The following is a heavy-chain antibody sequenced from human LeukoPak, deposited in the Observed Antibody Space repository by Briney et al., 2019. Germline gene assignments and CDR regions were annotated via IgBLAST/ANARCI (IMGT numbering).Heavy chain of an antibody. J-gene: IGHJ6*02. CDR1: GGSISSYY. CDR3: ARLNIGYCSSTSCEHYYYYGMDV. V-gene: IGHV4-59*08. CDR2: IYYSGST. D-gene: IGHD2-2*03. Sequence: SETLSLTCTVSGGSISSYYWSWIRQPPGKGLEWIGYIYYSGSTNYNPSLKSRVTISVDTSKNQFSLKLSSVTAADTAVNYCARLNIGYCSSTSCEHYYYYGMDVWGQGTTVTVSS.